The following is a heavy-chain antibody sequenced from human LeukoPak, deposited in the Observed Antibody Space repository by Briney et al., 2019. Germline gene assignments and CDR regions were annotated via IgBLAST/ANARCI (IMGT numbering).Heavy chain of an antibody. CDR1: GFTFSSYV. Sequence: GGSLRLSCAASGFTFSSYVMHWVRQAPGKGLEWVGNIKQDGSEKYYVDSVKGRFTISRDNAKNSLYLQMNSLRAEDTAVYYCAIYYYDSSGYYYFQHWGQGTLVTVSS. J-gene: IGHJ1*01. CDR3: AIYYYDSSGYYYFQH. D-gene: IGHD3-22*01. CDR2: IKQDGSEK. V-gene: IGHV3-7*05.